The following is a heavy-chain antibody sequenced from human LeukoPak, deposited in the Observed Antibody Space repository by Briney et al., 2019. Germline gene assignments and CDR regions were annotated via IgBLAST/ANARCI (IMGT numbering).Heavy chain of an antibody. D-gene: IGHD6-6*01. CDR3: ARTAYSSIAARRRYYFDY. J-gene: IGHJ4*02. CDR1: GYTFTSYG. V-gene: IGHV1-18*01. Sequence: ASVKVSCKASGYTFTSYGISWVRQAPGQGLEWMGWISAYNGNTNYAQKFQGRVTITTDESTSTAYMELSSLRSEDTAVYYCARTAYSSIAARRRYYFDYWGQGTLVTVSS. CDR2: ISAYNGNT.